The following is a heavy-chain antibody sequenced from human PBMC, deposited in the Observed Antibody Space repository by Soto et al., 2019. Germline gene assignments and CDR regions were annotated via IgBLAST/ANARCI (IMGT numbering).Heavy chain of an antibody. CDR2: IYQSGSS. J-gene: IGHJ4*02. V-gene: IGHV4-4*02. D-gene: IGHD6-19*01. CDR3: ASRGSKAVADY. CDR1: GGSISNYNW. Sequence: QVQLQESGPGLVKPSGTLSLTCAVSGGSISNYNWWSWVRQPPGKGLEWIGEIYQSGSSNYNPSLKSRVTISLDKSKNQFSLKLSSVTAADTAVYYCASRGSKAVADYWGQGTLVTVSS.